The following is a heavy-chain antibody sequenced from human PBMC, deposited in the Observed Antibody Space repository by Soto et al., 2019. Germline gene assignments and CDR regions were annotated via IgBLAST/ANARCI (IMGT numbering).Heavy chain of an antibody. CDR2: VSGYNGNT. Sequence: QIKLVQSGGDVKTPGASVKVSCKASGYTLSSSGIAWVRQAPGQGLEWMGWVSGYNGNTNYAQKFQGRVTMTTDASTNTAYMELGSLRSDDTAVYYCARDIVVVPSVIWEGMDVWGHGTTVTVSS. CDR3: ARDIVVVPSVIWEGMDV. J-gene: IGHJ6*02. CDR1: GYTLSSSG. D-gene: IGHD2-2*01. V-gene: IGHV1-18*01.